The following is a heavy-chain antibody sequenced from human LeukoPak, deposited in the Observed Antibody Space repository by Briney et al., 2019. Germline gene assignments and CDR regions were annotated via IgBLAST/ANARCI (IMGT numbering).Heavy chain of an antibody. J-gene: IGHJ4*02. D-gene: IGHD5-18*01. V-gene: IGHV3-48*04. CDR1: GFSFSSYS. Sequence: PGGSLRLSCAASGFSFSSYSMNWVRQAPGKGLEWVSYISSSSSAKYYADSVKGRFTISRDNAKNSLYLQMNSLRAEDTAVYYCARGAVNSYGYGDFDYWGQGTLVTVSS. CDR3: ARGAVNSYGYGDFDY. CDR2: ISSSSSAK.